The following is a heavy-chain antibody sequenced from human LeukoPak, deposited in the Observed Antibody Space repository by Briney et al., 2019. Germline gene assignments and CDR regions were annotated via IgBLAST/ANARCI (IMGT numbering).Heavy chain of an antibody. J-gene: IGHJ6*03. CDR3: ARGWGYYYYMDV. Sequence: SETLSLTCTVSGGSISSSSYYWGWIRQPPGKGLEWIGSIYYSGSTYYNPSLKSRVTISVDTSKNQFSLKLSSVTAADTAVYYCARGWGYYYYMDVWGKGTTVTVSS. CDR2: IYYSGST. V-gene: IGHV4-39*07. D-gene: IGHD3-16*01. CDR1: GGSISSSSYY.